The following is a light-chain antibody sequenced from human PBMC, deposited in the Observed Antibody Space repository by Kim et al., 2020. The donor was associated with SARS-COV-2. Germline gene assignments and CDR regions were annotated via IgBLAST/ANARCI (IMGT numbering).Light chain of an antibody. Sequence: SVSPKEKVPLPCRPRQAIRNNLHWYQQTPDQSPRLLINFATQSFTGVPSRFSGNASGTDFTLTIKSLEAEDAATYYCHQGNSLPYTFGQGTKLEI. V-gene: IGKV6-21*01. J-gene: IGKJ2*01. CDR3: HQGNSLPYT. CDR2: FAT. CDR1: QAIRNN.